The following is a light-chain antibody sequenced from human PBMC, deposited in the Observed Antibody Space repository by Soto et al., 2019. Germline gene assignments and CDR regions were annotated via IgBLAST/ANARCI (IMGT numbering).Light chain of an antibody. V-gene: IGLV2-14*03. Sequence: SALTQPGSLSGAPGQSITISCPGTSREVGGYNYVSWYQHHPGKAPKLMIYDVSNRPSGVSNRFSGSKSGNTASLTISGLQPEDEADNYCSSYTTSNTRQIVFGTGTKVTVL. CDR3: SSYTTSNTRQIV. J-gene: IGLJ1*01. CDR2: DVS. CDR1: SREVGGYNY.